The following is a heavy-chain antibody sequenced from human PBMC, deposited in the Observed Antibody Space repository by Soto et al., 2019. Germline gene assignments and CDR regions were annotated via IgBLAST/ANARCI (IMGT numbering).Heavy chain of an antibody. Sequence: EVQLLESGGGLVQPGGSLRLSCAASGFAFGSYAMSWVRQAPGKGLEWVSAIGAAGDRTYYADSVKGRFTISRDNSKNTLVLQMNTLRAEETAIYYCAKRAYYFAGSGAHAVDIWGQGTMVTVSS. D-gene: IGHD3-22*01. CDR2: IGAAGDRT. V-gene: IGHV3-23*01. CDR1: GFAFGSYA. CDR3: AKRAYYFAGSGAHAVDI. J-gene: IGHJ3*02.